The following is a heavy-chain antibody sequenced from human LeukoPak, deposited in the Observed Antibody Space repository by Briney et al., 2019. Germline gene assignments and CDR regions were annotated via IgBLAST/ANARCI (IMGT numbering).Heavy chain of an antibody. J-gene: IGHJ5*02. CDR2: IYYSGST. CDR3: ARQRPHLLRPGPNWFDP. V-gene: IGHV4-39*01. CDR1: GGSISSSSYY. Sequence: KPSETLSLTCTVSGGSISSSSYYWGWIRQPPGKGLEWIGSIYYSGSTYYNPSLKSRVTISVDTSKNQFSLKLSSVTAADTAVYYCARQRPHLLRPGPNWFDPWGQGTLVTVSS. D-gene: IGHD2-2*01.